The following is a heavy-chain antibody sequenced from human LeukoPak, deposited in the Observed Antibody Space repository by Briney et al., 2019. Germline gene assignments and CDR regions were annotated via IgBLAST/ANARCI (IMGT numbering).Heavy chain of an antibody. J-gene: IGHJ4*02. CDR2: IYSSGNA. V-gene: IGHV4-4*09. Sequence: SETLSLTCTVPDGSISNSYWNWVRQSPGKGLEWIGYIYSSGNANYNPSFKSRVTLSVDTSKNQFSLNLNSVIASDTAVYYCANSYDGKIVPFDNWGQGTLVTVSS. D-gene: IGHD4-23*01. CDR1: DGSISNSY. CDR3: ANSYDGKIVPFDN.